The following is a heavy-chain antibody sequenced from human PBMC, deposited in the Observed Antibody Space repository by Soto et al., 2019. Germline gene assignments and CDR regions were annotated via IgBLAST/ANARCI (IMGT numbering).Heavy chain of an antibody. J-gene: IGHJ2*01. CDR1: GFTFSACA. CDR3: AKEVVTAMTAITHRHFDL. Sequence: QVQLVESGGGVVQPGRSQRLSCAASGFTFSACAMHWVRQSPGKGLEWVAVISSDGSNYYYEDSVKGRFTISRDNSKNTLYLQMDSLRAEDTAVYYCAKEVVTAMTAITHRHFDLWGRGTLVTVSS. V-gene: IGHV3-30*18. D-gene: IGHD2-21*02. CDR2: ISSDGSNY.